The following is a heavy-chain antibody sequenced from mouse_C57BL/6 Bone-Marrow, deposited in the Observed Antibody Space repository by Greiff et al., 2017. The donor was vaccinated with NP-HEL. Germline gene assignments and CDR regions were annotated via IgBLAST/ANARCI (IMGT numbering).Heavy chain of an antibody. V-gene: IGHV2-2*01. CDR1: GFSLTSYG. Sequence: QVQLKESGPGLVQPSQSLSITCTVSGFSLTSYGVHWVRQSPGKGLEWLGVIWSGGSTDYNAAFISRLSISKDNSKSQVFFKMTSLQADDTAIYYCASSNWDWYFDVWGTGTTVTVSS. J-gene: IGHJ1*03. D-gene: IGHD4-1*01. CDR3: ASSNWDWYFDV. CDR2: IWSGGST.